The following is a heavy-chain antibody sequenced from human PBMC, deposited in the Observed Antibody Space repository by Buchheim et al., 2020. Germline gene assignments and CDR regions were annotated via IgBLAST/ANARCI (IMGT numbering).Heavy chain of an antibody. CDR3: GKESLSRGWYTIEH. J-gene: IGHJ4*02. V-gene: IGHV3-23*04. CDR1: GFSLTTYG. CDR2: INGDAT. Sequence: DVQLVESGGGLVQPEGSLRLSCAASGFSLTTYGMSWVRQAPGKGLEWVSAINGDATYYADSVKGRFTTSIDRSKNTVYLLVNSLRADDTAVYYCGKESLSRGWYTIEHWGQGTL. D-gene: IGHD6-19*01.